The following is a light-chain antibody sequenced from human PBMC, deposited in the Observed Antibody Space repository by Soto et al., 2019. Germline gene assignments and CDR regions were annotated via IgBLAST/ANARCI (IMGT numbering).Light chain of an antibody. V-gene: IGLV2-8*01. CDR3: SSFAGTFVV. CDR2: EVN. J-gene: IGLJ1*01. Sequence: QSALTQPPSASGSPGQSVTISCTGTSSDVGGYNYVSWYQQHPGKVPKVLISEVNKRPSGVPDRFSGSKSGNTASLTVSGLQGEDEADYYCSSFAGTFVVFGTGTKLTVL. CDR1: SSDVGGYNY.